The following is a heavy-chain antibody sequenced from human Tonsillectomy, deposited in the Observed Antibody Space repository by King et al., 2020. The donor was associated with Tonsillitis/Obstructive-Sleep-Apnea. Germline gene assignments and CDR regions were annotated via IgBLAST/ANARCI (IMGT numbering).Heavy chain of an antibody. CDR2: IYDSGST. D-gene: IGHD2/OR15-2a*01. CDR1: GGSVSSGRYY. CDR3: ATIGAPGGDYYMDI. J-gene: IGHJ6*03. Sequence: QLQESGPGLVKPSETLSLTCSVSGGSVSSGRYYWSWIRQPQGKGLEWIGYIYDSGSTNYTPSLKGRVIISVDTSKNQFSLKLSSLNTADTAVYYCATIGAPGGDYYMDIWGKGTTVTVSS. V-gene: IGHV4-61*01.